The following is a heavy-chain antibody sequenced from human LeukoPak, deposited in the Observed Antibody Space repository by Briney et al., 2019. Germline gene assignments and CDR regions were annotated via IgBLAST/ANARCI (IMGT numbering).Heavy chain of an antibody. CDR3: ARLRFDFWSGYTHPYFDY. CDR2: IYYSGTT. V-gene: IGHV4-39*01. Sequence: SEXXSLTCTVSGGSISSSSYYWGWIRQPPGKGLEWIGSIYYSGTTYYNPSLKSRVTISVDTSKIQFSLKLSSVAATDTAVYFCARLRFDFWSGYTHPYFDYWGQGTLVTVSS. CDR1: GGSISSSSYY. J-gene: IGHJ4*02. D-gene: IGHD3-3*01.